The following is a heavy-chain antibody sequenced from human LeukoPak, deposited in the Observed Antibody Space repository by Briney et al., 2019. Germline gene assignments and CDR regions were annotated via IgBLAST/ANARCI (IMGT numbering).Heavy chain of an antibody. J-gene: IGHJ6*02. V-gene: IGHV3-74*01. CDR2: INSDGSST. D-gene: IGHD3-3*01. CDR1: GFTFSSYW. Sequence: GGSLRLSCAASGFTFSSYWMHWVRQAPGKVLVWVSRINSDGSSTSYADSVKGRFTISRDNAKNTLYLQMNSLRAEDTAVYYCAHTRGGRYYDFWSGHYYYYGMDVWGQGTTVTVSS. CDR3: AHTRGGRYYDFWSGHYYYYGMDV.